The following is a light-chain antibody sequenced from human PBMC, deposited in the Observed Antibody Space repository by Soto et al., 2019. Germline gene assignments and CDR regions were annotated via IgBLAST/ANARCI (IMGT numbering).Light chain of an antibody. J-gene: IGKJ3*01. CDR3: QQLNSFPQGHT. CDR2: ATS. V-gene: IGKV1-9*01. Sequence: DIQLTQSPSFLSASVGDRVTITCRASQGISSYLAWYQQKPGEAPKLLIYATSTLQSGVPSWFSGSGSGTEFTLTISSLQPEDFATYYCQQLNSFPQGHTFGPGTKVDIK. CDR1: QGISSY.